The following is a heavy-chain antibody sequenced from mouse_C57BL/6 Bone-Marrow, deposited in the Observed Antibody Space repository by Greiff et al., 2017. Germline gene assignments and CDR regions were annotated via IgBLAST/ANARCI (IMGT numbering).Heavy chain of an antibody. V-gene: IGHV2-9-1*01. CDR1: GFSLTSYA. CDR3: ARIPSVDY. J-gene: IGHJ4*01. Sequence: VQLQESGPGLVAPSQSLSITCTVSGFSLTSYAISWVRQPPGKGLEWLGVLWPRGGTNYNSALKSRLSISKDNSKSQVFLKMNSLQTDDTARYCYARIPSVDYWGQGTSVTVSS. CDR2: LWPRGGT.